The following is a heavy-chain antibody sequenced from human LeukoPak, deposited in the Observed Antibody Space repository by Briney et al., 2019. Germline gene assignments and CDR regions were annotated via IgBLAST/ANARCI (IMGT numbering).Heavy chain of an antibody. CDR1: GXTFSSFG. CDR2: ISYNGRNE. Sequence: GGSLRLSCAASGXTFSSFGMHWVRQAPGKGVEWVAIISYNGRNETYADSVKGRFTISRDNSKNTLYLYMNSLRAEDTAVYYCARESRGELFAPPDYWGQGTLVTVSS. D-gene: IGHD3-10*01. CDR3: ARESRGELFAPPDY. J-gene: IGHJ4*02. V-gene: IGHV3-33*01.